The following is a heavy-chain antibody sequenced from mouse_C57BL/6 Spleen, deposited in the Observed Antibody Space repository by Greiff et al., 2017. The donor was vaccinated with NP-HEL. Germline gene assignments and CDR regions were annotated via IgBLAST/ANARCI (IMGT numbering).Heavy chain of an antibody. V-gene: IGHV1-15*01. Sequence: QVQLQQSGAELVRPGASVTLSCKASGYTFTDYEMHWVKQTPVHGLEWIGAIDPETGGTAYNQKFKGKAILTADKSSSTAYMELRSLTSEDSAVYYCRTTVVASYYLDYWGQSTTLTVSS. CDR2: IDPETGGT. CDR3: RTTVVASYYLDY. D-gene: IGHD1-1*01. J-gene: IGHJ2*01. CDR1: GYTFTDYE.